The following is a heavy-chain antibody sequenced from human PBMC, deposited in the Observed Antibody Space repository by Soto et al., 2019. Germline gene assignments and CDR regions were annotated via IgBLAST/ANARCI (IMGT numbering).Heavy chain of an antibody. D-gene: IGHD4-17*01. CDR3: ARDGDYGDYLEY. Sequence: ASVKVSCKASCYTFTSYGISLVRHAPGQGLEWMGWISAYNGNTNYAQKLQGRVTMTTDTSTSTAYMELRSLRSDDTAVYYCARDGDYGDYLEYWGQGTLVTVSS. V-gene: IGHV1-18*01. CDR2: ISAYNGNT. CDR1: CYTFTSYG. J-gene: IGHJ4*02.